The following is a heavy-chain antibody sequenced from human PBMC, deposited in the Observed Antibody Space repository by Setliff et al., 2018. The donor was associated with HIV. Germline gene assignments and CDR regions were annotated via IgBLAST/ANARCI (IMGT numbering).Heavy chain of an antibody. CDR3: AKGGYYYDSSGGFDAFDI. D-gene: IGHD3-22*01. V-gene: IGHV3-9*01. CDR1: GFTFDDFA. CDR2: ITWNSGSI. Sequence: PGGSLRLSCAASGFTFDDFAMHWVRQAPGKGLEWVSGITWNSGSIGYADSVKGRFTISRDNAKNSLYVQMNSLRAEDTALCYCAKGGYYYDSSGGFDAFDIWGQGTMVTVPS. J-gene: IGHJ3*02.